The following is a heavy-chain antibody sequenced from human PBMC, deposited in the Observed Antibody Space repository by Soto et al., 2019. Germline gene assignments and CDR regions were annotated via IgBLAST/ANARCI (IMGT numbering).Heavy chain of an antibody. CDR2: IYYSGST. D-gene: IGHD3-10*01. Sequence: SETLSLTCTVSGGSISSYYWSWIRQPPGKGLEWIGYIYYSGSTNYNPSLKSRVTISVDTSKNQFSLKLSSVTAADTAVYYCALWFGELSGFDPWGQGTLVTVSS. CDR3: ALWFGELSGFDP. J-gene: IGHJ5*02. V-gene: IGHV4-59*01. CDR1: GGSISSYY.